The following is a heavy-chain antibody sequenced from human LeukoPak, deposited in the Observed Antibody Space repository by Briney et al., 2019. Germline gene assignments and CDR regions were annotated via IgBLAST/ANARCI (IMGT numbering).Heavy chain of an antibody. CDR1: GGSISSSSYY. Sequence: SETLSLTCTVSGGSISSSSYYWGWIRQPPGKGLEWIGSIYYSGSTYYNPSLKSRVTISVDTSKNQFSLKLSSVTAADTAVYYCARLFSQRSSSGGWYSPYYFDSWGQGTLVTVSS. D-gene: IGHD6-19*01. J-gene: IGHJ4*02. CDR2: IYYSGST. CDR3: ARLFSQRSSSGGWYSPYYFDS. V-gene: IGHV4-39*07.